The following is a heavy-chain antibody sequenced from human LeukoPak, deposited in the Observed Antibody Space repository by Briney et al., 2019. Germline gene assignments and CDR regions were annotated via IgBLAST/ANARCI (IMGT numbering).Heavy chain of an antibody. CDR3: ARDRYCSGGSCWDY. CDR1: GYTFTSYG. Sequence: ASVKVSCKASGYTFTSYGISWVRQAPGQGLEWMGWISAYNGNTNYAQKLQGRVTMTTDTSTSTAYMELRSLRSDDTAAYYCARDRYCSGGSCWDYWGQGTLVTVSS. J-gene: IGHJ4*02. V-gene: IGHV1-18*01. CDR2: ISAYNGNT. D-gene: IGHD2-15*01.